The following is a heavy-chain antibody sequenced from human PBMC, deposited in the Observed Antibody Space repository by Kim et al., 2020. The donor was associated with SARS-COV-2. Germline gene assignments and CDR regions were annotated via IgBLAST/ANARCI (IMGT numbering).Heavy chain of an antibody. CDR2: INTNTGNP. J-gene: IGHJ5*02. V-gene: IGHV7-4-1*02. D-gene: IGHD3-10*01. CDR1: GYTFISYA. Sequence: ASVKVSCKASGYTFISYAMNWVRQAPGQGLEWMGWINTNTGNPTYAQGFTGRFVFSLDTSVSTAYLQISSLKAEDTAVYYCARDPGDTMVRGVMDWFDPWGQGTLVTVSS. CDR3: ARDPGDTMVRGVMDWFDP.